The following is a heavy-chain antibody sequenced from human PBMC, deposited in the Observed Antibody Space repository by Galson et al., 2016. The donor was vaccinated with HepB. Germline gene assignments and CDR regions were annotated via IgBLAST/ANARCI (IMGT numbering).Heavy chain of an antibody. Sequence: SLRLSCAASGFTFDDYTVSWFRQAPGKGLQWVGIIRSKAYGGTAEYAASVKGRFTISRDDSKSIAYLQMNSLKIEDTAVYFCTREVPPTRGAYSGGWPHLDYWGQGTLVTVSS. D-gene: IGHD6-19*01. J-gene: IGHJ4*02. V-gene: IGHV3-49*03. CDR2: IRSKAYGGTA. CDR1: GFTFDDYT. CDR3: TREVPPTRGAYSGGWPHLDY.